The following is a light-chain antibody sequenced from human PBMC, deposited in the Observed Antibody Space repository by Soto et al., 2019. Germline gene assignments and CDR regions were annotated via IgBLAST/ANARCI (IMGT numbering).Light chain of an antibody. Sequence: QSVLTQPPSVSGAPGQRVTISCTGSSSNIGAGYDVHWYQQLPGTAPKLLIFDNSNRPSGVPDRFSGSKSGTSASLAITGLQAEDGADYYCQSYDNSLSGSGVFGGGTKLTVL. V-gene: IGLV1-40*01. CDR3: QSYDNSLSGSGV. CDR1: SSNIGAGYD. J-gene: IGLJ3*02. CDR2: DNS.